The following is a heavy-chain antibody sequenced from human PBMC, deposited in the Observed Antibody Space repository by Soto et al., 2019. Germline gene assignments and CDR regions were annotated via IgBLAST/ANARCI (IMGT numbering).Heavy chain of an antibody. CDR3: AKCPNCPHRYNMDV. CDR2: INSDGLTT. D-gene: IGHD1-1*01. Sequence: LRLSCAASGFIFSRHWMHWVRQAPGKGLVWVSHINSDGLTTKYADSVKGRFTISRDNANNMLYLQMNSLRAEDTAVYYCAKCPNCPHRYNMDVWGQGATVTVSS. V-gene: IGHV3-74*03. CDR1: GFIFSRHW. J-gene: IGHJ6*02.